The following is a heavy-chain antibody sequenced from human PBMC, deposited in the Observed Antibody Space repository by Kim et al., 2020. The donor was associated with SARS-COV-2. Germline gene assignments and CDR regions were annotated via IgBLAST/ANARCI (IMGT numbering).Heavy chain of an antibody. CDR3: VKGQPTPIVGATVIPFY. D-gene: IGHD1-26*01. CDR2: ISSNGGST. J-gene: IGHJ4*02. CDR1: GFTFSSYA. Sequence: GGSLRLSCSASGFTFSSYAMHWVRQAPGKGLEYVSAISSNGGSTYYADSVKGRFTISRDNSKNTLYLQMSSLRAEDTAVYYCVKGQPTPIVGATVIPFYWGQGTLVTVSS. V-gene: IGHV3-64D*09.